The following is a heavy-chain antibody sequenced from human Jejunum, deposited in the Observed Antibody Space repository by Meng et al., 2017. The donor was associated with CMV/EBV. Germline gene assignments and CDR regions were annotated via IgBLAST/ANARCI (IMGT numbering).Heavy chain of an antibody. Sequence: CAASGFPFRTYTMNWVRQAPGKGLEWVSSITSSGTFIYYADSAKGRFTISRDNAKNSLYLQMNSLRADDTAVYYCARDYRRGDGSGWGQGTLVTVSS. CDR2: ITSSGTFI. CDR1: GFPFRTYT. D-gene: IGHD2-21*02. V-gene: IGHV3-21*01. J-gene: IGHJ4*02. CDR3: ARDYRRGDGSG.